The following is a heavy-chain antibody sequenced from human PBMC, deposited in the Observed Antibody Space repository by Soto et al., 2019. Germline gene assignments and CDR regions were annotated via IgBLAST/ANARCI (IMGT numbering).Heavy chain of an antibody. CDR1: GFTFSDYY. CDR3: ARVAPPQDY. J-gene: IGHJ4*02. CDR2: ISSSRSYT. Sequence: GGSLRLSYAASGFTFSDYYMSWISQAPGKGLEWVSYISSSRSYTNYADSVKGRFTISRDNAKNSLYLQMNSLRAEDTAVYYCARVAPPQDYWGQGTLVTVSS. V-gene: IGHV3-11*05.